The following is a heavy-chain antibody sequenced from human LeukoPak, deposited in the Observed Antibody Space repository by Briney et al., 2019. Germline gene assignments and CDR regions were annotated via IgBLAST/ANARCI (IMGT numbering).Heavy chain of an antibody. CDR2: IIPSFGRA. D-gene: IGHD4-11*01. CDR1: GGIVSSYA. V-gene: IGHV1-69*13. CDR3: ARAGRFSNYDYYYHMDV. J-gene: IGHJ6*03. Sequence: SVKVSCKASGGIVSSYAINWVRLAPGHGLEWMGAIIPSFGRAKYAQKFQDRVSITSDESTSTVYMELSNLRSDDTAVYYCARAGRFSNYDYYYHMDVWGKGTTVIVSS.